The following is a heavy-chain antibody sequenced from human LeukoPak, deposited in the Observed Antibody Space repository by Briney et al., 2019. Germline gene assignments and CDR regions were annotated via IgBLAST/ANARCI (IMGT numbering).Heavy chain of an antibody. CDR3: AKAPAYCGGDCYPGYYYYYMDV. CDR1: GFTFSSYA. J-gene: IGHJ6*03. CDR2: ISGSGGST. V-gene: IGHV3-23*01. D-gene: IGHD2-21*02. Sequence: PGGSLRLSCAASGFTFSSYAMSWVRQAPGKGLEWVSAISGSGGSTYYADSVKGRFTISRDNSKDTLYLQMNSLRAEDTAVYYCAKAPAYCGGDCYPGYYYYYMDVWGKGTTVTVSS.